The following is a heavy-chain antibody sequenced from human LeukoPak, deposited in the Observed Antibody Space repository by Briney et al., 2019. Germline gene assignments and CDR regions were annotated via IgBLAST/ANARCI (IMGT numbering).Heavy chain of an antibody. CDR1: GFTFSSYS. CDR3: AQSGGTDV. J-gene: IGHJ6*02. V-gene: IGHV3-21*01. CDR2: ISSSSSYI. Sequence: GGSLRLSCAASGFTFSSYSMNWVRQAPGKGLEWVSSISSSSSYIYYADSVKGRFTISRDNSKNMLSLQMSSLRAEDTAVYYCAQSGGTDVWGQGTTVTVSS.